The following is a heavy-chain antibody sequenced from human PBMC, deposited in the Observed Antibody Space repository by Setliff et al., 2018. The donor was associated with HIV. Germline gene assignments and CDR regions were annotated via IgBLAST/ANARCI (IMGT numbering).Heavy chain of an antibody. CDR3: ASTYSSSWYSSHLWVDY. J-gene: IGHJ4*02. D-gene: IGHD6-13*01. CDR2: VYYNGDT. CDR1: GGSMINYY. Sequence: SETLSLTCPVSGGSMINYYWSWIRQPPGKGLEWVGYVYYNGDTNYNPSLKSRVTISANTSKNQFSLKLSSVTAADTAVYYCASTYSSSWYSSHLWVDYWGQGTLVTVSS. V-gene: IGHV4-59*08.